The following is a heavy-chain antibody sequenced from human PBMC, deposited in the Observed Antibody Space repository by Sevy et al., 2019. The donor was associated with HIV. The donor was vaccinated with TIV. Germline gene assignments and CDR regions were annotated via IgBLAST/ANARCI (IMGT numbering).Heavy chain of an antibody. CDR1: GFTFSSYA. CDR3: ARSRDVWGSYRNDAFGI. Sequence: GGSLRLSCAASGFTFSSYAMHWVRQAPGKGLEWVAVISYDGSNKYYADSVKGRFTISRDNSKNTLYLQMNSLRAEDTAVYYCARSRDVWGSYRNDAFGIWGQGTMVTVSS. CDR2: ISYDGSNK. D-gene: IGHD3-16*02. V-gene: IGHV3-30-3*01. J-gene: IGHJ3*02.